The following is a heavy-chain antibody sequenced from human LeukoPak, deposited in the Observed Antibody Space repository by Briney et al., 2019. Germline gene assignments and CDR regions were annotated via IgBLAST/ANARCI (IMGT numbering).Heavy chain of an antibody. CDR3: AKDIELST. V-gene: IGHV3-23*01. Sequence: PGGSLRLSCAASGFTFADSAMSWVRQTPRKGLEWVSLISFNGRNTYYGDSVKGRFTISRDNSKDTVYLQMNSLRAEDTAIFYCAKDIELSTWGPGTMVTVSS. CDR1: GFTFADSA. CDR2: ISFNGRNT. D-gene: IGHD3-16*02. J-gene: IGHJ3*01.